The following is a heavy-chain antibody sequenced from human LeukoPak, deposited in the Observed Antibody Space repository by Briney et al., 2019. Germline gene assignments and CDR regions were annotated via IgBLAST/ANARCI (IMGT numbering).Heavy chain of an antibody. CDR3: ARDASSGSYYPLYFDY. Sequence: GGSLRPSCAASGFTFSSYSMNWVRQAPGKGLEWVSSISSSSSYIYYADSVKGRFTISRDNAKNSLYLQMNSLRAEDTAVYYCARDASSGSYYPLYFDYWGQGTLVTVSS. J-gene: IGHJ4*02. CDR1: GFTFSSYS. CDR2: ISSSSSYI. V-gene: IGHV3-21*01. D-gene: IGHD3-10*01.